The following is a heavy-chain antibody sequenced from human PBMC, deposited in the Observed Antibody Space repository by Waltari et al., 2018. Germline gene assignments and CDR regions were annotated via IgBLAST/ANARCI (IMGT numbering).Heavy chain of an antibody. CDR2: INPNSGGT. CDR3: ARTDYDFWSGPLGWFDP. D-gene: IGHD3-3*01. J-gene: IGHJ5*02. V-gene: IGHV1-2*02. CDR1: GYTFTGYY. Sequence: QVQLVQSGAEVKKPGASVKVPGKASGYTFTGYYRHGVRQAPGQGLEWTGWINPNSGGTNYAQKFQGRVTMTRDTSISPAYMGLGRLGSYDPAVYYCARTDYDFWSGPLGWFDPWGQGTLVTVSS.